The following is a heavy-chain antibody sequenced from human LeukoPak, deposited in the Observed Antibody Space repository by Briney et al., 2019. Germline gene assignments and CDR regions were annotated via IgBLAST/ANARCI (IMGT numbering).Heavy chain of an antibody. Sequence: GESLKISCKGSGYRFTINWIALVRQMPGKGLEWVGIIYPGESDTRYSPSFQGQVTISADKSISTAYPQWSSLRASDTAIYFCAYGKYYFDYWGQGTLVTVSS. J-gene: IGHJ4*02. D-gene: IGHD3-16*01. CDR2: IYPGESDT. V-gene: IGHV5-51*01. CDR1: GYRFTINW. CDR3: AYGKYYFDY.